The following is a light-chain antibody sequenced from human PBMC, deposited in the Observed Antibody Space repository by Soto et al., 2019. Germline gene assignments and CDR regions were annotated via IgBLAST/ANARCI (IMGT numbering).Light chain of an antibody. Sequence: EIVLTQSPATLSLSPGERATLSCRASQSVTTFLAWYQQKPDRAPRLLIYDASTRATGIPARFSGSGSGTDFTLTISSLEPEDGAVYYCQQRSNWPPVITFGGGTKVEIK. CDR3: QQRSNWPPVIT. J-gene: IGKJ4*01. CDR1: QSVTTF. CDR2: DAS. V-gene: IGKV3-11*01.